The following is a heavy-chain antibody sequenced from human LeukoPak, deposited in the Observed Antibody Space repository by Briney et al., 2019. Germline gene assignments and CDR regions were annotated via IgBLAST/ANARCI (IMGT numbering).Heavy chain of an antibody. Sequence: PSETLSLTCTVSGGSISSYDWSWIRQPAGKGLEWIGRFYTGGTANYNPFFKSRVTMSLDPSKNQFSLKLRSVTDADTAVYYCVRHRIGQLPQPYYYYGMDVWGQGTTVTVSS. V-gene: IGHV4-4*07. D-gene: IGHD2-2*01. CDR3: VRHRIGQLPQPYYYYGMDV. J-gene: IGHJ6*02. CDR1: GGSISSYD. CDR2: FYTGGTA.